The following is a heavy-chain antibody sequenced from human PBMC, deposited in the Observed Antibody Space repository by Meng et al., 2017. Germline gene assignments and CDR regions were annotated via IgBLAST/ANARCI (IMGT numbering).Heavy chain of an antibody. J-gene: IGHJ6*02. V-gene: IGHV1-2*06. CDR1: GYTFTGYY. CDR2: INPNSGGT. Sequence: ASVKVSCKASGYTFTGYYMHWVRQAPGQGLEWMGRINPNSGGTNYAQKFQGRVTMTRDTSISTAYMELSRLRSDDTAVYYCAKRYDSSPYYYGMDVWGQGTTVTVSS. CDR3: AKRYDSSPYYYGMDV. D-gene: IGHD3-22*01.